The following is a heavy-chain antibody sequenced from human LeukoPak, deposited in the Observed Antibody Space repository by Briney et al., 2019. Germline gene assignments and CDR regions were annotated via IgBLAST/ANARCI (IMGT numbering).Heavy chain of an antibody. CDR3: VSGGDWGFGWYFDV. CDR2: IYYRSRWHY. CDR1: GDSLSSNSGS. V-gene: IGHV6-1*01. Sequence: SQTLSLTCALSGDSLSSNSGSWSWLRQSPSRGPEWLGRIYYRSRWHYEYAVSVQNRISISPDTTKNQFSLQLNSMSPDDSAVYYCVSGGDWGFGWYFDVWGRGALVTVSS. J-gene: IGHJ2*01. D-gene: IGHD7-27*01.